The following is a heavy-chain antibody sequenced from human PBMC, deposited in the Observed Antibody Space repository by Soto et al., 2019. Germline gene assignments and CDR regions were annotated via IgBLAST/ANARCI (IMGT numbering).Heavy chain of an antibody. Sequence: GGSLRLSCAASGFTFSDYYMSWIRQAPGKGLEWVSYISSSGSIIYYADSVKGRFTISRDNAKNSLYPQLNSLRAEDTAVYYCARDLGYYASDGYFDYWGQGTVVTVS. D-gene: IGHD3-22*01. CDR1: GFTFSDYY. J-gene: IGHJ4*02. V-gene: IGHV3-11*01. CDR2: ISSSGSII. CDR3: ARDLGYYASDGYFDY.